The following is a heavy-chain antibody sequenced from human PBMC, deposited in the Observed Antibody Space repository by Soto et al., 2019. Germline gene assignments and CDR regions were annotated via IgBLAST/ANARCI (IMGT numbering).Heavy chain of an antibody. Sequence: GGSLRLSCAASGFTFSSYAMHWVRQAPGKGLEWVAVISYDGSNKYYADSVKGRFTISRDNSKNTLYLQMNSLRAEDTAVYYCARDQGDDPRIVGFDYWGQGTLVTVSS. CDR2: ISYDGSNK. CDR1: GFTFSSYA. V-gene: IGHV3-30-3*01. CDR3: ARDQGDDPRIVGFDY. D-gene: IGHD2-15*01. J-gene: IGHJ4*02.